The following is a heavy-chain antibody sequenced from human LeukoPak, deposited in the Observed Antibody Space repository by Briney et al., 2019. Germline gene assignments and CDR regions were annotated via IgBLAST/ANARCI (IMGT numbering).Heavy chain of an antibody. CDR1: GGTFSSYA. D-gene: IGHD6-13*01. CDR2: IIPIFGTA. J-gene: IGHJ4*02. CDR3: AREGSIAAAGRYFDY. V-gene: IGHV1-69*06. Sequence: SVKVSCTASGGTFSSYAISWVRQAPGQGLEWMGGIIPIFGTANYAQKFQGRVTITADKSTSTAYMELSSLRSEDTAVYYCAREGSIAAAGRYFDYWGQGTLVTVSS.